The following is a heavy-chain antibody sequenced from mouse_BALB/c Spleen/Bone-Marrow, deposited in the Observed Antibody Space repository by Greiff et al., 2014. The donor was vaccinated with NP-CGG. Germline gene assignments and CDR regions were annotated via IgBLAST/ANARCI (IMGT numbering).Heavy chain of an antibody. CDR1: GFTFSSYG. CDR3: ARDSNDY. Sequence: DVMLVESGGGLVQPGGSLKLSCAASGFTFSSYGMSWVRQTPDKRLELVATINSNGGSTYYPDSVKGRFTISRDNAKNTLYLQKSNLKAEDTAMYYCARDSNDYWGQGTTLTVSS. CDR2: INSNGGST. J-gene: IGHJ2*01. V-gene: IGHV5-6-3*01.